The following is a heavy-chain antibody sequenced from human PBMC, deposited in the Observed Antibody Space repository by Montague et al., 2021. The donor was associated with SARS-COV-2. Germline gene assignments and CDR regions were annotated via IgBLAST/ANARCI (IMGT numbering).Heavy chain of an antibody. V-gene: IGHV4-31*03. CDR3: ARATAGYCSSTSCYTGHAFDI. CDR2: IYYSGST. D-gene: IGHD2-2*02. J-gene: IGHJ3*02. CDR1: GGSISCGGYY. Sequence: TLSLTCTVSGGSISCGGYYWSWIRQPPGKGLEWIGYIYYSGSTSYNPSLKSRVTISVDTSKNQFSLKLSSVTAADTAVYYCARATAGYCSSTSCYTGHAFDIWGQGTMVTVSS.